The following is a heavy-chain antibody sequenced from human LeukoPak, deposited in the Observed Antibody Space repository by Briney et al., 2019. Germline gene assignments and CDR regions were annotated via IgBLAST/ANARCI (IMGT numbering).Heavy chain of an antibody. CDR1: GFTFSRYA. D-gene: IGHD2-8*01. CDR2: TSGDGRSE. CDR3: AKDRYCDNGVCSGSFDY. J-gene: IGHJ4*02. V-gene: IGHV3-30*04. Sequence: GGSLRLSCAASGFTFSRYAMHWVRQAPGKGPECMAVTSGDGRSEHYAGSVKGRFTISRDNSKNTVYLQMNSLRAEDTAVYYCAKDRYCDNGVCSGSFDYWGQGTLVTVSS.